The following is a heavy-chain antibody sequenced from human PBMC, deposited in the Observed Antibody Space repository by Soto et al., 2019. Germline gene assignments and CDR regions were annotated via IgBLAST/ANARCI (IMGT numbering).Heavy chain of an antibody. CDR2: FYYSEST. CDR1: GGSISSGPYS. J-gene: IGHJ6*02. V-gene: IGHV4-39*01. D-gene: IGHD2-2*01. CDR3: ARLGGYCSSTSCYGYYGMDV. Sequence: SETLSLTCTVSGGSISSGPYSWGWIRQPQGEGLEWIGTFYYSESTYYNPSLESRVTISVDTSKNHFSLKVSSVTVADTAVYYCARLGGYCSSTSCYGYYGMDVWGQGTTVTVS.